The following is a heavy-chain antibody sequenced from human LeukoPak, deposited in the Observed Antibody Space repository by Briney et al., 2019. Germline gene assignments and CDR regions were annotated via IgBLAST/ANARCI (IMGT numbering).Heavy chain of an antibody. CDR2: IWYDGSNE. V-gene: IGHV3-33*01. CDR1: GVTFSSFG. CDR3: ARARNNYDDSGYSALDH. J-gene: IGHJ4*02. D-gene: IGHD3-22*01. Sequence: PGGSLRLSCTASGVTFSSFGMHWVRPAPGKGLEWVASIWYDGSNEYYAASVKGRFTISRDNLLYLQLNSLRAEDTAMYYCARARNNYDDSGYSALDHWGQGTLVTVSS.